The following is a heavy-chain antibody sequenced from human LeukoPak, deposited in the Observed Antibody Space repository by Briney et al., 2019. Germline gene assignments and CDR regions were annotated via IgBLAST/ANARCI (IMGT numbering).Heavy chain of an antibody. D-gene: IGHD6-19*01. CDR2: IKTKTDGGTA. CDR1: GFIFSNAW. CDR3: TTEKGYSSSLTFDF. Sequence: GESLKISCAASGFIFSNAWMSWVRQAPGKGLEWVGRIKTKTDGGTADYAAPVKGRFTISRDDSKDTLYLQANSLKTEDTAVYYCTTEKGYSSSLTFDFWGQGTLVTVSS. V-gene: IGHV3-15*01. J-gene: IGHJ4*02.